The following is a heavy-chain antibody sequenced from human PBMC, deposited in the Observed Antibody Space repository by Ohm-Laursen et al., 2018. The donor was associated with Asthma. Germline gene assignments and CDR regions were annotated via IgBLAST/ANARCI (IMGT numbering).Heavy chain of an antibody. CDR2: IIPIFGTA. J-gene: IGHJ4*02. D-gene: IGHD1-26*01. CDR3: AREPRGYSGSYSTFDY. CDR1: GGTFSSYA. V-gene: IGHV1-69*13. Sequence: ASVKVSCKASGGTFSSYAISWVRQAPGQGLEWMGGIIPIFGTANYAQKFQGRVTITADESTSTAYMELSSLRSEDTAVYYCAREPRGYSGSYSTFDYWGQGTLVTVSS.